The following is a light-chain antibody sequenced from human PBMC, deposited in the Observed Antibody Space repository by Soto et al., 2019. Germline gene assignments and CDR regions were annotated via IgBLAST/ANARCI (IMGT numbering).Light chain of an antibody. J-gene: IGKJ1*01. CDR2: GAS. CDR1: QSISSSY. Sequence: IVLTQSPGTLSLSPGERATLSCRASQSISSSYLAWYQQKPGQAARLLIYGASNRATAIPDRFSGSGSGTDFTLTISRLEPEDFAVYYCQQNDDSPGTFGQGTKVEIK. CDR3: QQNDDSPGT. V-gene: IGKV3-20*01.